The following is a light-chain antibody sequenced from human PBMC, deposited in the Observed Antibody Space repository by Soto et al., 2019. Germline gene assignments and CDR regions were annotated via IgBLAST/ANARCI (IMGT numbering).Light chain of an antibody. CDR1: QSISSW. CDR3: QQYNSWT. Sequence: IQITQSPSTLSASVGDRVTITCRASQSISSWLAWYQQKPGKAPKLLIYDASSLESGVPSRFSGSGSGTEFTLTISSLQHHDFATYYCQQYNSWTFGQGTKVDIK. J-gene: IGKJ1*01. CDR2: DAS. V-gene: IGKV1-5*01.